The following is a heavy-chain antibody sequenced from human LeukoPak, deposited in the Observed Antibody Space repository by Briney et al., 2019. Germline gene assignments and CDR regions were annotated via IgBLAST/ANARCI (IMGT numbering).Heavy chain of an antibody. D-gene: IGHD2-8*02. J-gene: IGHJ3*01. Sequence: ASVKVSCKASGYTFDENHIHWVRQAPGQGPEGMGWINPKSGATDSAQQFQGRLTMTRDTSIGTASMDLSGLRIDDTGIYYCARAGDESTGHYDSLHFWGQGTMVTVSS. CDR1: GYTFDENH. CDR2: INPKSGAT. CDR3: ARAGDESTGHYDSLHF. V-gene: IGHV1-2*02.